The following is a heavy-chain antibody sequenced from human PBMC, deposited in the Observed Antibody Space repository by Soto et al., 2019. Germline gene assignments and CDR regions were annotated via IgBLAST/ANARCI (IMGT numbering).Heavy chain of an antibody. Sequence: QVQLVQSGAEVKEPGASVTVSCRASGDRFTDYYMHWVRQAPGQGLEWMGWINPNSGVTQYAQKFQGWVTRTRDTSIRTVYMQLSRLGFDDTAMYYCARESGGATATLDYYYFYMDVWGTGTTVTVSS. D-gene: IGHD5-12*01. V-gene: IGHV1-2*04. CDR3: ARESGGATATLDYYYFYMDV. J-gene: IGHJ6*03. CDR2: INPNSGVT. CDR1: GDRFTDYY.